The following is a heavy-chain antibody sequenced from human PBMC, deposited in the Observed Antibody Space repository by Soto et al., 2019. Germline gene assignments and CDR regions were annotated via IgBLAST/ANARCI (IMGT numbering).Heavy chain of an antibody. CDR2: INPSGGST. CDR1: GYTFTSYY. Sequence: ASVNVSCKASGYTFTSYYIHWGRQGPGQGLEWMGIINPSGGSTSYAQKFQGRVTMTRDTSTSTVYMELSSLRSEDTAVYYCARDRYYDSSGYYYEIDYWGQGTLVTVSS. D-gene: IGHD3-22*01. CDR3: ARDRYYDSSGYYYEIDY. V-gene: IGHV1-46*01. J-gene: IGHJ4*02.